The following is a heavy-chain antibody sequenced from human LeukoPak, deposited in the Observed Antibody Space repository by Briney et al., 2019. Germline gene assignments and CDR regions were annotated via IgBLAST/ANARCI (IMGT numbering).Heavy chain of an antibody. D-gene: IGHD4-23*01. CDR3: ASHYGGNAPHY. CDR1: GASIRSSGYF. J-gene: IGHJ4*02. CDR2: IYYSGTT. Sequence: PSETLSLTCTVFGASIRSSGYFWGWIRQPPGKGLEYIGSIYYSGTTYYNPSLKSRVTISVDTSKNQFSLKLSSVTAADTAVYYCASHYGGNAPHYWGQGTLVTVSS. V-gene: IGHV4-39*07.